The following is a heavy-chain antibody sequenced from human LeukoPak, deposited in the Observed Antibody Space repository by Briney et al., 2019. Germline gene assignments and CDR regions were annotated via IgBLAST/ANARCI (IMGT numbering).Heavy chain of an antibody. CDR3: ARSDYYDSSGYYFWVWFDP. D-gene: IGHD3-22*01. CDR1: GYRFTSYW. Sequence: PGESLKISCEGSGYRFTSYWIGWVRPMPGKGLEWMGIIYPGDSDTRYSPSFQGQVTISADKSISTAYLQWSSLKASDTAVYYCARSDYYDSSGYYFWVWFDPWGQGTLVTVSS. CDR2: IYPGDSDT. V-gene: IGHV5-51*01. J-gene: IGHJ5*02.